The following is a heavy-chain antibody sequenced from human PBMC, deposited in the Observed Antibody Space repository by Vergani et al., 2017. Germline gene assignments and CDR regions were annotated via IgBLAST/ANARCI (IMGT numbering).Heavy chain of an antibody. D-gene: IGHD3-16*01. Sequence: QVQLVQSGAEVKKPGASVKVSCKASGYTFTGYYMHWVRQAPGQGLEWMGWINPNSGGTNYAQKCQGRVTMTRDTSISTAYMELSRLRSDDTAVYYCARATGGLGAFDIWGQGTMVTVSS. J-gene: IGHJ3*02. CDR2: INPNSGGT. V-gene: IGHV1-2*02. CDR1: GYTFTGYY. CDR3: ARATGGLGAFDI.